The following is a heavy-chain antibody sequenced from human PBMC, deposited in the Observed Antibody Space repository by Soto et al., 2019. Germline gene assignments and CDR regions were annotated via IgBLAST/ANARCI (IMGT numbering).Heavy chain of an antibody. D-gene: IGHD2-15*01. Sequence: GGSLRLSCAASGFTFSSYWMSWVRQAPGKGLEWVANIKQDGSEEYYVDSVKGRFTISRDNKKNSLSLQMNSLTTEDTAVYYCAKDGDYWGRYCARPPCSPFHKRGQGLRLTVST. J-gene: IGHJ4*02. CDR1: GFTFSSYW. CDR2: IKQDGSEE. CDR3: AKDGDYWGRYCARPPCSPFHK. V-gene: IGHV3-7*03.